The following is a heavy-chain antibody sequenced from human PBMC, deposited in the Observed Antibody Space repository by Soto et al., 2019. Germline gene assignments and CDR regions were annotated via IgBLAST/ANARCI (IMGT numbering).Heavy chain of an antibody. V-gene: IGHV3-15*01. Sequence: GGSLRLSCAASGFTFSNAWMSWVRQAPGKGLEWVGRIKSKTDGGTTDYAAPVKGRFTISRDDSKNTLYLQMNSLKTEDTAVYYCTTEAIYYEEAADVWGKGTTVTVSS. CDR3: TTEAIYYEEAADV. CDR2: IKSKTDGGTT. D-gene: IGHD3-22*01. J-gene: IGHJ6*04. CDR1: GFTFSNAW.